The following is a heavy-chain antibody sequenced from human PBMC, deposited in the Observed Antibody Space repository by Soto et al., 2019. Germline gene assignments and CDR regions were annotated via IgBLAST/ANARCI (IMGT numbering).Heavy chain of an antibody. Sequence: QVQLVQSGAEVKKPGASVKVSCKASGYTFTNFGISWVRQAPGQGLEWMGWISAYNGNTNYAQNFQGRVTMTTDTSTRTAYMELRSLGSDDRAVYYCAGGGTPIDYWGQGTLVTVSS. CDR1: GYTFTNFG. CDR3: AGGGTPIDY. V-gene: IGHV1-18*01. D-gene: IGHD3-16*01. CDR2: ISAYNGNT. J-gene: IGHJ4*02.